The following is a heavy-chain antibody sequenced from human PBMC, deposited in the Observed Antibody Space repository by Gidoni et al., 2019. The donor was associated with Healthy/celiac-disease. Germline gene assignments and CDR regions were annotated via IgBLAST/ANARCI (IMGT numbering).Heavy chain of an antibody. CDR2: IKSKTDGGTT. J-gene: IGHJ4*02. CDR3: TTLYDSSLDY. Sequence: EVQLVESGGGLVKQGGSLRISCEASVLTFSDAWMRWVRQAPGKGLEWVGRIKSKTDGGTTDYAAPAKGRFTISSDDSKNTLYLQMNSLKTEDTAVYYCTTLYDSSLDYWGQGTLVTVSS. D-gene: IGHD3-22*01. V-gene: IGHV3-15*01. CDR1: VLTFSDAW.